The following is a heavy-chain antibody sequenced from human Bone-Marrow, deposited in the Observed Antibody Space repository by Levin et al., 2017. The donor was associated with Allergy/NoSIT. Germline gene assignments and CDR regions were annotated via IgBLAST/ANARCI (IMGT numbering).Heavy chain of an antibody. CDR2: INPNSGGT. J-gene: IGHJ5*02. CDR1: GYTFTGYY. CDR3: AREGGVGVVVVPAAINWFDP. D-gene: IGHD2-2*02. Sequence: GASVKVSCKASGYTFTGYYMHWVRQAPGQGLEWMGWINPNSGGTNYAQKFQGRVTMTRDTSISTAYMELSRLRSDDTAVYYCAREGGVGVVVVPAAINWFDPWGQGTLVTVSS. V-gene: IGHV1-2*02.